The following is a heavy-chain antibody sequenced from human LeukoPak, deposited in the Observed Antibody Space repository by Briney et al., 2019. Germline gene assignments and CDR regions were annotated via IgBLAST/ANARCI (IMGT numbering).Heavy chain of an antibody. Sequence: SETLSLTCAVYGGSLSGYYWSWVRQPPGKGLEWIGEINHSGSTNYNPSLKSRVTISVDTSKNQFSLKLSSVTAADTAVYYCASPPRYSSSSYYFDYWGQGTLVTVSS. CDR1: GGSLSGYY. V-gene: IGHV4-34*01. D-gene: IGHD6-6*01. J-gene: IGHJ4*02. CDR3: ASPPRYSSSSYYFDY. CDR2: INHSGST.